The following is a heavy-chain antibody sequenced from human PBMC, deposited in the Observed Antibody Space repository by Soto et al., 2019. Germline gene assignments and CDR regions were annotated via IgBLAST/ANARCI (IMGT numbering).Heavy chain of an antibody. CDR3: AKDHFGSGSYRFDY. Sequence: GGSLRLSCAASGFTFSNYAMNWVRQAPGKGLEWVSGISDSGGNTYYADSVKGRFTISRDNSKNTLYLQMTSLRAEDTAVYHCAKDHFGSGSYRFDYWGQGTLVTVSS. CDR2: ISDSGGNT. V-gene: IGHV3-23*01. CDR1: GFTFSNYA. D-gene: IGHD3-10*01. J-gene: IGHJ4*02.